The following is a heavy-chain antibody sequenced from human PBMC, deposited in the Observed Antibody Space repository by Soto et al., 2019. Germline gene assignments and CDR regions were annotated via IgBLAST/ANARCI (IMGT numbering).Heavy chain of an antibody. CDR2: IYYSGST. CDR3: ARDNYGDYFNYYYGMDV. Sequence: SETLSLTCTVSGGSISGGGYYWSWIRQHPGKGLEWIGYIYYSGSTYYNPSLKSRVTISVDTSKNQFSLKLSSVTAADTAVYYCARDNYGDYFNYYYGMDVWGQGTTVTVSS. J-gene: IGHJ6*02. D-gene: IGHD4-17*01. V-gene: IGHV4-31*03. CDR1: GGSISGGGYY.